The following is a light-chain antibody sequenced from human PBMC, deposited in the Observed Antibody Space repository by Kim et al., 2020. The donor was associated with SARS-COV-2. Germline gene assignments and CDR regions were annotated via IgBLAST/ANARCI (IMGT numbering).Light chain of an antibody. V-gene: IGKV3-20*01. CDR2: DAS. Sequence: PGERATLSCRASQSVSSSYLAWYQQKPGQPPRLLIYDASNRATGIPDRFSGSGSGTDFTLTISRLEPEDFAVYYCQQYAGSPRTFGQGTKV. CDR3: QQYAGSPRT. CDR1: QSVSSSY. J-gene: IGKJ1*01.